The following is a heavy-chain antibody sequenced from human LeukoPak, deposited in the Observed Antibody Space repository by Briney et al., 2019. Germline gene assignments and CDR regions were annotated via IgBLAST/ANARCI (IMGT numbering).Heavy chain of an antibody. CDR1: GFTFSSYS. J-gene: IGHJ4*02. D-gene: IGHD4-23*01. Sequence: PGRSLRLSCAASGFTFSSYSMNWVRQAPGKGLEWVSYIGTSSSTIYYADSVKGRFTISRDNAKNSLYLQMNSLRDEDTAVYYCARHDYGGNSGDYWGQGTLVTVSS. CDR3: ARHDYGGNSGDY. V-gene: IGHV3-48*02. CDR2: IGTSSSTI.